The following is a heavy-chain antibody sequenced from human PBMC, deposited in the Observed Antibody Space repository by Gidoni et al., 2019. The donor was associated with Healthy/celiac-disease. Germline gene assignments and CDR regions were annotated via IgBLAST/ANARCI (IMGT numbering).Heavy chain of an antibody. CDR2: IYYSGST. CDR3: ARPPRGEWYFDL. CDR1: GGSISSSSYY. Sequence: QLQLQESGPGLVKPSETLSLICTVSGGSISSSSYYWGWIRQPPGKGLEWIGSIYYSGSTYYNPSLKSRVTISVDTSKNQFYLKLSSGTAAETAVYYCARPPRGEWYFDLWGRGTLVTVSS. V-gene: IGHV4-39*01. D-gene: IGHD3-10*01. J-gene: IGHJ2*01.